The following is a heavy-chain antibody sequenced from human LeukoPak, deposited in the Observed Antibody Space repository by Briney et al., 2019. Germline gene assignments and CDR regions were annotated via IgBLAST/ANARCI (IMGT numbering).Heavy chain of an antibody. CDR1: GFTFSPYW. Sequence: GGSLRLSCAASGFTFSPYWIHWVRQAPGKGLVWVSRVNSDGSNTTYADSVKGRFTISRDNAKNSLYLQMNSLRAEDTAVYYCARGFIVGAELDYWGQGTLVTVSS. D-gene: IGHD1-26*01. J-gene: IGHJ4*02. CDR2: VNSDGSNT. V-gene: IGHV3-74*01. CDR3: ARGFIVGAELDY.